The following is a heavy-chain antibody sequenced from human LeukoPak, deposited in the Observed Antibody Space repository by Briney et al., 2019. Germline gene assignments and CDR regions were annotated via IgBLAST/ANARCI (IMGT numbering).Heavy chain of an antibody. CDR1: RFTFSSYG. V-gene: IGHV3-33*01. D-gene: IGHD2-15*01. CDR2: IWYDGSNK. Sequence: GSLRLSCASSRFTFSSYGMHWVRQAPGKGLEWVAVIWYDGSNKYYADSVKGRFTISRDNSKNTLYLQMNSLRAEDTAVYYCARGRHCSGGSCYSRGYYYGMDVWGQGTTVTVSS. J-gene: IGHJ6*02. CDR3: ARGRHCSGGSCYSRGYYYGMDV.